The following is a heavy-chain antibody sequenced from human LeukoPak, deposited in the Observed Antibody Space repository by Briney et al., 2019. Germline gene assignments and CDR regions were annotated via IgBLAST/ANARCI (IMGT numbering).Heavy chain of an antibody. V-gene: IGHV1-69*06. CDR1: GGTFSSYA. CDR3: ARDQGYCSSTSCYALGAYFDY. Sequence: SVKVSCKASGGTFSSYAISWVRQAPGQGLEWMGGIIPIFGTANYAQKFQGRVTITADKSTSTAYMELSSLRSEDTAVYYCARDQGYCSSTSCYALGAYFDYWGQGTLVTVSS. D-gene: IGHD2-2*01. CDR2: IIPIFGTA. J-gene: IGHJ4*02.